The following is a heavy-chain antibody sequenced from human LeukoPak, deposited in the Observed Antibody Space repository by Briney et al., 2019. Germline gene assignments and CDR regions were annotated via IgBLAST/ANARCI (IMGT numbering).Heavy chain of an antibody. CDR3: TRCSRYCSGGGCYSDAFDI. CDR1: GGSISSYY. D-gene: IGHD2-15*01. V-gene: IGHV4-59*01. CDR2: IYYSGST. Sequence: PSETLSLTCTVSGGSISSYYWSWIRQPPGKGLEWIGYIYYSGSTNYNPSLKSRVTISVDTSKNQFSLKLSSVTAADTAVYYCTRCSRYCSGGGCYSDAFDIWGQGTMVTVSS. J-gene: IGHJ3*02.